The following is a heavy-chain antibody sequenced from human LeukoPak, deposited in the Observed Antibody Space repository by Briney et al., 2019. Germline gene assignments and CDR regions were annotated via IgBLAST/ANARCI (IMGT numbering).Heavy chain of an antibody. CDR1: GYTFTSYY. D-gene: IGHD3-10*01. CDR2: INPNSGGT. Sequence: ASVKVSCKASGYTFTSYYMHWVRQAPGQGLEWMGRINPNSGGTNYAQKFQGRVTMTRDTSISTAYMELSRLRSDDTAVYYCARPESYYGSVHAFDIWGQGTMVTVSS. J-gene: IGHJ3*02. V-gene: IGHV1-2*06. CDR3: ARPESYYGSVHAFDI.